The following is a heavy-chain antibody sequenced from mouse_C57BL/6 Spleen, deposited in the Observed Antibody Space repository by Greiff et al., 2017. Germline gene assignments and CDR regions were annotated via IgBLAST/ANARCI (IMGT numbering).Heavy chain of an antibody. CDR2: ISYDGSN. CDR1: GYSITSGYY. Sequence: EVKLQESGPGLVKPSQSLSLTCSVTGYSITSGYYWNWIRQFPGNKLEWMGYISYDGSNNYNPSLKNRISITRDTSKNQFFLKLNSVTTEDTATYYCARGGTTVVGDYAMDYWGQGTSVTVSS. D-gene: IGHD1-1*01. J-gene: IGHJ4*01. V-gene: IGHV3-6*01. CDR3: ARGGTTVVGDYAMDY.